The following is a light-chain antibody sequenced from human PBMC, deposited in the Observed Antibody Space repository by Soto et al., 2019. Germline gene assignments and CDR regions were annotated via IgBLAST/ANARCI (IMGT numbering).Light chain of an antibody. CDR1: QSVSSFY. CDR3: QQYGSSPLT. V-gene: IGKV3-20*01. CDR2: DAS. Sequence: EIVLTQSPGTLSLSLGERATLSCRASQSVSSFYLAWYQQKPGQAPRLLIYDASSRATGIPDRFSGSGSGTDFTLTISRLEPEDFAVYYCQQYGSSPLTFGQGTRLENK. J-gene: IGKJ5*01.